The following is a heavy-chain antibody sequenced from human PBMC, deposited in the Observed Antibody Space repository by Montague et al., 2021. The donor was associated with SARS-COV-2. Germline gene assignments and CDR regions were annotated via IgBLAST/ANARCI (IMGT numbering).Heavy chain of an antibody. Sequence: SETLSLTCSVSGDSINNNYYYWGWIRQPPGKGLESIGSIYYTGNTYYXXXLRSRVTLSVDTSKNQFSLKLSSVTAADTAVYYCARVLSHRAIFGVVIINGMDVWGQGTTVTVSS. J-gene: IGHJ6*02. CDR2: IYYTGNT. CDR3: ARVLSHRAIFGVVIINGMDV. D-gene: IGHD3-3*01. V-gene: IGHV4-39*07. CDR1: GDSINNNYYY.